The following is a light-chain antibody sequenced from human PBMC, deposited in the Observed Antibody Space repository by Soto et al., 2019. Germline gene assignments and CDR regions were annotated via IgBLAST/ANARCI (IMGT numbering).Light chain of an antibody. CDR3: ASWDDSLNGWV. CDR2: SNN. J-gene: IGLJ3*02. V-gene: IGLV1-44*01. Sequence: QPVLTQPPSASGTPGQRVTISCSGSSSNIGRNTVDWYQQLPGTAPKVLIYSNNQRPSGVPDRFSGSKSGTSASLAISGLQSEDEADYYCASWDDSLNGWVFGGGTKVTVL. CDR1: SSNIGRNT.